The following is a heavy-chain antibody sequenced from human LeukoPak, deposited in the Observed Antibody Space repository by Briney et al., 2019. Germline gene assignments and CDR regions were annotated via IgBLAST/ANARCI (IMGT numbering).Heavy chain of an antibody. CDR3: AKDEGIYSSSSVFHAFDI. D-gene: IGHD6-6*01. CDR2: IYYSGRT. V-gene: IGHV4-4*02. Sequence: SETLSLTCGVSGGSISSSNWWSWVRQPPGQGLEWIGEIYYSGRTNYNPSLKNRVTMSVDKSNNQFSLKLSSVTAADTAVYYCAKDEGIYSSSSVFHAFDIWGQGTMVTVSS. CDR1: GGSISSSNW. J-gene: IGHJ3*02.